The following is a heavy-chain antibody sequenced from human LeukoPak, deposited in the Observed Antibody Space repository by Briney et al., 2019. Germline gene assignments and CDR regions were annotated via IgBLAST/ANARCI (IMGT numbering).Heavy chain of an antibody. Sequence: SETLSLTCSLSGGSISILYGSCIRQPPGEGLEWIGYIYYTGSTNYNPSLRGRVTMFVDMSKTQFSLRLSSVTAADTAVYYRARENRPFCPFAFWGEGVMVTVSS. CDR3: ARENRPFCPFAF. J-gene: IGHJ4*02. CDR1: GGSISILY. CDR2: IYYTGST. V-gene: IGHV4-59*12. D-gene: IGHD3-3*01.